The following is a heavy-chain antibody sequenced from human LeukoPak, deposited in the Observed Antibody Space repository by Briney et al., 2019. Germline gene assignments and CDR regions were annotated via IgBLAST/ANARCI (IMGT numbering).Heavy chain of an antibody. CDR3: ARAIAAAGRVRSYYYYYGMDV. CDR1: GGSISSYY. J-gene: IGHJ6*02. D-gene: IGHD6-13*01. CDR2: IYYSGST. V-gene: IGHV4-59*01. Sequence: PSETLSLTCTVSGGSISSYYWSWIRQPPGKGLEWIGYIYYSGSTNYNPSLKSRVTISVATSKNQFSLKLSSVTAADTAVYYCARAIAAAGRVRSYYYYYGMDVWGQGTTVTVSS.